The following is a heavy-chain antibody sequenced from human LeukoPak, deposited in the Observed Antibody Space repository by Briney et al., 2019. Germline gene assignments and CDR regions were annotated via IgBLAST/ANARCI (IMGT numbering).Heavy chain of an antibody. Sequence: ASVRLSRKASGYTFTDYYIHCVRQAPGQGLEWMGWLNPNSGDTNHAQIFQGRVTLTRDTSISTAYMELSSLRSDDSAVYYCAGEYCSGDNCRQGFDYWGQGTLVTVSS. CDR3: AGEYCSGDNCRQGFDY. D-gene: IGHD2-15*01. V-gene: IGHV1-2*02. J-gene: IGHJ4*02. CDR1: GYTFTDYY. CDR2: LNPNSGDT.